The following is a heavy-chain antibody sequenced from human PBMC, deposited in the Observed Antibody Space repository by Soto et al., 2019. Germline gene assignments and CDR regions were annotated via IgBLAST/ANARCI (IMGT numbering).Heavy chain of an antibody. CDR1: GGSLSSYY. V-gene: IGHV4-59*01. CDR2: IYYSGST. CDR3: ARDYYGEAAFDI. Sequence: SETLSLTCTVSGGSLSSYYWSWIRQPPGKGLEWIGYIYYSGSTNYNPSLKSRVTIPVDTSKNQFSLKLSSVTATDTAVYSGARDYYGEAAFDIWGQGTMVTVSS. D-gene: IGHD4-17*01. J-gene: IGHJ3*02.